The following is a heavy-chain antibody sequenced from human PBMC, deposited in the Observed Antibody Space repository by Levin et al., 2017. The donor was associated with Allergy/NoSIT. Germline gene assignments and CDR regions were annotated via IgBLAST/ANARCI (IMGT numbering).Heavy chain of an antibody. V-gene: IGHV3-23*01. CDR3: AKRPTSGSWYIAVAATNGQWFDP. J-gene: IGHJ5*02. CDR2: ISGSGGST. D-gene: IGHD6-19*01. Sequence: GGSLRLSCAASGFTFSSYAMSWVRQAPGKGLEWVSAISGSGGSTYYADSVKGRFTISRDNSKNTLYLQMNSLRAEDTAVYYCAKRPTSGSWYIAVAATNGQWFDPWGQGTLVTVSS. CDR1: GFTFSSYA.